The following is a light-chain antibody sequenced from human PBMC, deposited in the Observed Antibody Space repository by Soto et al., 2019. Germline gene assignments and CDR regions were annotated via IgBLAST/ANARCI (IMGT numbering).Light chain of an antibody. CDR2: GAS. Sequence: EIVMTQSPATLSVSPGERATLSCRASQSVNSNLAWYQHKPGQAPRLLIYGASTRATCIPARFSGSGSGTEFTLPISSQQSVDFAVYYCQQYNNWPTFGPGTKVDIK. CDR1: QSVNSN. V-gene: IGKV3-15*01. CDR3: QQYNNWPT. J-gene: IGKJ3*01.